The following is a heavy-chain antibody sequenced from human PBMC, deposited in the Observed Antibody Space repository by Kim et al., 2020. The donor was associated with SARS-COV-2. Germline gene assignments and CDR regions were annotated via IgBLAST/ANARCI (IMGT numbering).Heavy chain of an antibody. Sequence: SETLSLTFTVSGGSISSGDYYWSWIRQPPGKGLEWIGYIYYSGSTYYNPSLKSRVTISVDTSKNQFSLKLSSVTAADTAVYYCARIPLTYYYDSSGYYSRDYWGQGTLVTVSS. J-gene: IGHJ4*02. D-gene: IGHD3-22*01. CDR1: GGSISSGDYY. CDR3: ARIPLTYYYDSSGYYSRDY. V-gene: IGHV4-30-4*01. CDR2: IYYSGST.